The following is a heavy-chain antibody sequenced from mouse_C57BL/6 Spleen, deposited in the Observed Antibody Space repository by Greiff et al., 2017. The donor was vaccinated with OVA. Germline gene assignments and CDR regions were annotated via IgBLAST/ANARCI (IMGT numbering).Heavy chain of an antibody. J-gene: IGHJ2*01. V-gene: IGHV1-64*01. CDR3: ARGSYYSNYGY. D-gene: IGHD2-5*01. Sequence: QVQLQQPGAELVKPGASVQLSCKASGYTFTSYWMHWVKQRPGQGLEWIGMIHPNSGSTNYNEKFKSKATLTVDKSSSTAYMQLSSLTSEDSAVYYCARGSYYSNYGYWGQGTTLTVSS. CDR1: GYTFTSYW. CDR2: IHPNSGST.